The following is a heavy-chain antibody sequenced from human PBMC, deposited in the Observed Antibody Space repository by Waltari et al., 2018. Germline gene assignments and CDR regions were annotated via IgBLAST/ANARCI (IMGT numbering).Heavy chain of an antibody. CDR1: GVSVNNYAHY. J-gene: IGHJ3*01. CDR3: ARVTNDAFDF. CDR2: MFHGGST. Sequence: QVLLQESGPGLVRPSETLSLTGTVSGVSVNNYAHYWSWIRQPPGKGLEWIGYMFHGGSTDYKPSLKGRVNISTDKAKNQISLHLTSLTAADTALYFCARVTNDAFDFWGQGTMVTVSP. V-gene: IGHV4-61*08.